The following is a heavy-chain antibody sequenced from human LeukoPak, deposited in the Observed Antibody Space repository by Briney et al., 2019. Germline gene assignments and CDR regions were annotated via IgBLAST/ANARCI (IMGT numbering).Heavy chain of an antibody. Sequence: ASVKVSCKASGYTFTSYGISWVRQAPGQGLEWMGWISAYNGNTNFAQKLQGRVTMTTDTSTSTAYMELRSLRSDDTAMYYCARAVVVAATPCWFDPWGQGTLVTVSS. CDR2: ISAYNGNT. D-gene: IGHD2-15*01. V-gene: IGHV1-18*01. CDR1: GYTFTSYG. J-gene: IGHJ5*02. CDR3: ARAVVVAATPCWFDP.